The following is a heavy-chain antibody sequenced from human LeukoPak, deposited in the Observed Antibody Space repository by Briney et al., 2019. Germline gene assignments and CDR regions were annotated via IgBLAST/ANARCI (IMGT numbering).Heavy chain of an antibody. CDR3: GGGGDFDY. CDR1: GFSFSIYF. V-gene: IGHV3-21*01. CDR2: ISRTSEYI. Sequence: GGSLRLSCAASGFSFSIYFMNWVRQAPGKGLEWVSSISRTSEYIHYADSVRGRFAISRDNAKNSVYLQMNSLRAEDTAVYFCGGGGDFDYWGQGILVTVSA. J-gene: IGHJ4*02. D-gene: IGHD3-16*01.